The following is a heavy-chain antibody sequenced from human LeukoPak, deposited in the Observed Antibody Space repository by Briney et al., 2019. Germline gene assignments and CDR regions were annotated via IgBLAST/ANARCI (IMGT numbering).Heavy chain of an antibody. Sequence: GGSLRLSCAASGFTFSGYAMTWVRQGPGKGLEWVSIISGSGGSTYYADSVKGRFTISRDNSKNTLYPQMNSLRAEDTAVYYCAKDSKWFGELLYDYWGQGTLVTVSS. CDR2: ISGSGGST. CDR1: GFTFSGYA. V-gene: IGHV3-23*01. J-gene: IGHJ4*02. D-gene: IGHD3-10*01. CDR3: AKDSKWFGELLYDY.